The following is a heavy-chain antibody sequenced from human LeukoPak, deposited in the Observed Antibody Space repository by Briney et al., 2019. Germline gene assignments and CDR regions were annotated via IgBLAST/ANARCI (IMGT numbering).Heavy chain of an antibody. D-gene: IGHD2-15*01. J-gene: IGHJ4*02. CDR3: ARGPYCSGGTCYSQYFDY. CDR2: ISAYNGNT. V-gene: IGHV1-18*01. CDR1: GYTFTSYG. Sequence: GASVKVSCKASGYTFTSYGISWVRQAPGQGLAWMGWISAYNGNTNYAQKFQGRVTMTTDTSASTAYMELRSLRSDDTAVYYCARGPYCSGGTCYSQYFDYWGQGTLVTVSS.